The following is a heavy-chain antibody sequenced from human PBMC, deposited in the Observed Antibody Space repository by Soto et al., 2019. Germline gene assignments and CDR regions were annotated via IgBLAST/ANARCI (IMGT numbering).Heavy chain of an antibody. Sequence: GASVKASCKASGYTFTNYGISWVRQAPGQGLEWMGWISAYNGNTNYAQKLQGRVTMTTDTSTSTAYMELRSLRSDDTAVYYCARDQSSPMSKYYYDSLVLMSGWSDAFDIWGQGTMVTVSS. D-gene: IGHD3-22*01. V-gene: IGHV1-18*01. J-gene: IGHJ3*02. CDR3: ARDQSSPMSKYYYDSLVLMSGWSDAFDI. CDR1: GYTFTNYG. CDR2: ISAYNGNT.